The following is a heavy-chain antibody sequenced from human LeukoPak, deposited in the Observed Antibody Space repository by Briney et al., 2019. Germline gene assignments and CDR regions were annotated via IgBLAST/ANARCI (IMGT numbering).Heavy chain of an antibody. J-gene: IGHJ4*02. V-gene: IGHV3-15*01. Sequence: GGSLRLSCTASGFTFSNAWMSWVRQASGKGLEWVGRIKSKTDGGTTDYAAPVKGRFTISRDDSKNTLYLQMNSLKTEDTAVYYCTTGADVDTAMVTYFDYWGQGTLVTVSS. D-gene: IGHD5-18*01. CDR2: IKSKTDGGTT. CDR3: TTGADVDTAMVTYFDY. CDR1: GFTFSNAW.